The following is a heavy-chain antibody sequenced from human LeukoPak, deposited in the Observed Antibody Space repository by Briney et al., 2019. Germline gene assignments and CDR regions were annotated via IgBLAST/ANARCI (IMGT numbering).Heavy chain of an antibody. CDR3: AREHVDTSFDI. J-gene: IGHJ3*02. Sequence: AASVKVSFEASGYTFTGYYIHWVRQAPGQRLEWMGWINPNSGVTHYPQKFQGRGTMTRDTSIRTAYMEVSSLRSDDTAVYYCAREHVDTSFDIWGQGTMVTVSS. D-gene: IGHD5-18*01. V-gene: IGHV1-2*02. CDR2: INPNSGVT. CDR1: GYTFTGYY.